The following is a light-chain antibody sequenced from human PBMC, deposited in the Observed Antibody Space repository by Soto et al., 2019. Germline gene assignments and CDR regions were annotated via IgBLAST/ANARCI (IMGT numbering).Light chain of an antibody. CDR2: EVT. CDR1: ISDVGGHGY. CDR3: FSFTSHGSHYV. J-gene: IGLJ1*01. V-gene: IGLV2-14*01. Sequence: QSALTQPAYVSGSPGQSITISCTGTISDVGGHGYVSWYQQHPGKAPKLMIYEVTYRPSGVSDRFSGSKSGNTASLTISGRQAEDEADYYCFSFTSHGSHYVFGTGTKLTVL.